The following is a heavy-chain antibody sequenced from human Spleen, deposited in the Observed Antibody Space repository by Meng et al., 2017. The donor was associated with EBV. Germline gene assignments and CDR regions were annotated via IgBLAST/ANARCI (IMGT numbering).Heavy chain of an antibody. CDR3: AVGGNYYDSSGLDY. CDR1: GESFSGYY. Sequence: QVQLQQWGAGRLKPSEXLSPTCAVYGESFSGYYWSWIRQPPGKGLEWIGEINHSGSTNYNPSLKSRVTISLDTSKNQFSLKLSSVTAADTAVYYCAVGGNYYDSSGLDYWGRGTLVTVSS. J-gene: IGHJ4*02. D-gene: IGHD3-22*01. V-gene: IGHV4-34*01. CDR2: INHSGST.